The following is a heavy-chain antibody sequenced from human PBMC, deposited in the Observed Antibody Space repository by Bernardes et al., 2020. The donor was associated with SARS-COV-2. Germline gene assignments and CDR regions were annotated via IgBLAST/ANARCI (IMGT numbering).Heavy chain of an antibody. Sequence: GGSLRLSCAASGFTFSSYSMNWVRQAPGKGLEWVSSISSSSSYIYYADSVKGRFTISRDNAKNSLYLQMNSLRAEDTAVYYCATQSTVTTKPVHWGQGTLVTVSS. J-gene: IGHJ4*02. CDR3: ATQSTVTTKPVH. CDR2: ISSSSSYI. V-gene: IGHV3-21*01. CDR1: GFTFSSYS. D-gene: IGHD4-4*01.